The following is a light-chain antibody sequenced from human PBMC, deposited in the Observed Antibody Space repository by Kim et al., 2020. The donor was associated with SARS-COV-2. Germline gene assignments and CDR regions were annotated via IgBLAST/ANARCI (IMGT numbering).Light chain of an antibody. CDR1: SGHSRDA. J-gene: IGLJ3*02. CDR2: VNSAGSH. V-gene: IGLV4-69*01. Sequence: ASVKLACTLSSGHSRDAIAWDQQQAKKGPRYLMKVNSAGSHSKGDGIPDRCSGSSSGAERYLTISSLQSEDEADYYCQTWGTGIRVFGGGTQLTVL. CDR3: QTWGTGIRV.